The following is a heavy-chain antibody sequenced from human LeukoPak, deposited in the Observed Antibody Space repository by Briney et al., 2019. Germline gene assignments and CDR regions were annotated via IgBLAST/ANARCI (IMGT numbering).Heavy chain of an antibody. CDR1: GYIFTSYW. CDR2: IYPGDSDT. D-gene: IGHD3-10*01. Sequence: GESLKISCKGTGYIFTSYWIGWVRQMPGKGLEWMGIIYPGDSDTRYSPSFQGQVTISADKSISTAYLQWSSLKASDTAMYYCARHSVTMVRGVMDRWFDPWGQGTLVTVSS. J-gene: IGHJ5*02. V-gene: IGHV5-51*01. CDR3: ARHSVTMVRGVMDRWFDP.